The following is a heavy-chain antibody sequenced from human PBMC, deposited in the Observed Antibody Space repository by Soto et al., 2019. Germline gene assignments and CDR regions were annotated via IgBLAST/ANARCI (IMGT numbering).Heavy chain of an antibody. CDR2: ISVSDAFI. CDR3: TRETVAGITGLDY. Sequence: LRLSCAASGFNVGAFAVNWVRQAPGKGLEWVSGISVSDAFIYYADPVRGRFSISRDASENILYLQMNSLRVDDTALYYCTRETVAGITGLDYWGPGTLVTVSS. D-gene: IGHD1-20*01. CDR1: GFNVGAFA. V-gene: IGHV3-23*01. J-gene: IGHJ4*02.